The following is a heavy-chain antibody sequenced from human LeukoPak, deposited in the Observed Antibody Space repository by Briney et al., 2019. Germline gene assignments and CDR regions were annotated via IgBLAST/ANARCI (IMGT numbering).Heavy chain of an antibody. CDR3: ARTPPNYSGDASDI. CDR1: GFTFSSYE. CDR2: ISSSGSTI. Sequence: GGSLRLSCAASGFTFSSYEMNWVRQAPGKGLEWVSYISSSGSTIYYADSVKGRFTISRDNAKNSLYLQMNSLRAEDTAVYYCARTPPNYSGDASDIWGQGTMVTVSS. J-gene: IGHJ3*02. D-gene: IGHD5-24*01. V-gene: IGHV3-48*03.